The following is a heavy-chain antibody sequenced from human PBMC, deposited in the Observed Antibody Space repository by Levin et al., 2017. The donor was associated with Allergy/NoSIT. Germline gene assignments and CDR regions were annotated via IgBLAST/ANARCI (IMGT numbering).Heavy chain of an antibody. CDR2: TNQDGSER. V-gene: IGHV3-7*04. CDR1: GFTFSSYW. CDR3: VRDRRSDRDAFDI. Sequence: GESLKISCAASGFTFSSYWMLWVRQAPGRGLEWVANTNQDGSERYCVDSVKGRFTISRDNAKNSLFLQMNSLRAEDTAVYYCVRDRRSDRDAFDIWGQGTMVTVSS. J-gene: IGHJ3*02.